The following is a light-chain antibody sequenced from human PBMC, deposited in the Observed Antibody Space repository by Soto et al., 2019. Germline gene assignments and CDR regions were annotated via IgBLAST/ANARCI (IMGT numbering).Light chain of an antibody. J-gene: IGKJ4*01. CDR1: QSVSSD. CDR2: GAS. V-gene: IGKV3-15*01. CDR3: QQYNNWPLN. Sequence: EIVLTQSPGTLSFSPGERATLSCRASQSVSSDYLAWYQQKPGQAPRLLIYGASSRATGIPARFSGSGSGTEFTLTISSLQSEDFSVYYCQQYNNWPLNFGGGTKV.